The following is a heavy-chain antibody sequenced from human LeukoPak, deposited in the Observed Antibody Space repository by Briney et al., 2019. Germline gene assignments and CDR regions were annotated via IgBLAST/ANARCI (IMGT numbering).Heavy chain of an antibody. Sequence: SETLSLTCTVSGGSISDYYWNWIRQPAGKGLEWIGRIYSSGSTDYNPSLKSRVTMSLDTSKNQFPLRLSSVTAADTAVYYCARRYCSGGSCSWVWFDPWGQGTLVTVSS. D-gene: IGHD2-15*01. V-gene: IGHV4-4*07. CDR2: IYSSGST. J-gene: IGHJ5*02. CDR3: ARRYCSGGSCSWVWFDP. CDR1: GGSISDYY.